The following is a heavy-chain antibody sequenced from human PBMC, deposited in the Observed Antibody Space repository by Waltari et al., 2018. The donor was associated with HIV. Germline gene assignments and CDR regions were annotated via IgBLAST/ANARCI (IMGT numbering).Heavy chain of an antibody. Sequence: QVQLVQSGAEVKKPGSSVKVSCKASGGTFSTYTISWVRQAPGQGLEWMGGIIPILGTANYEQKSQGRVTITADESTSTAYMELSSLRSEDTALYYCATTIFGVVTAPGPNWFDPWGQGTLVTVSS. D-gene: IGHD3-3*01. CDR1: GGTFSTYT. CDR2: IIPILGTA. J-gene: IGHJ5*02. V-gene: IGHV1-69*01. CDR3: ATTIFGVVTAPGPNWFDP.